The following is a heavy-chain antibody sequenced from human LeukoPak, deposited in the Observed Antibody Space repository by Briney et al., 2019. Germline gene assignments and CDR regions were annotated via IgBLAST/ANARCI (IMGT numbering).Heavy chain of an antibody. J-gene: IGHJ4*02. Sequence: ASVKVSCKASGYTFTDHYIHWVRQAPGQGFEWMGWINPNTGGTDYAQRFQGRIAISTYTSITTVYMELSSLDSDDTALYYCARDLATIDGIAWYYFENWGQGTLVTVS. CDR1: GYTFTDHY. CDR2: INPNTGGT. V-gene: IGHV1-2*02. D-gene: IGHD5-12*01. CDR3: ARDLATIDGIAWYYFEN.